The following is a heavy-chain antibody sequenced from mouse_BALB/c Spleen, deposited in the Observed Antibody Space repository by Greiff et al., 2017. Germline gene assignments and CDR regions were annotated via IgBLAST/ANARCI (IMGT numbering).Heavy chain of an antibody. Sequence: QVQLQQSGPGLVAPSQSLSITCTVSGFSLTSYGVHWVRQPPGKGLEWLGVIWAGGSTNYNSALMSRLSISKDNSKSQVFLKMNSLQTDDTAMYYCANSYGSWFAYWGQGTLVTVSA. CDR2: IWAGGST. D-gene: IGHD2-2*01. CDR3: ANSYGSWFAY. CDR1: GFSLTSYG. J-gene: IGHJ3*01. V-gene: IGHV2-9*02.